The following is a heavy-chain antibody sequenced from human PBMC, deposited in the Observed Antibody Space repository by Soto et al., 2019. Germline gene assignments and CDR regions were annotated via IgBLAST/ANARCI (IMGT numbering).Heavy chain of an antibody. CDR3: ARLDQLKPSQGSDV. V-gene: IGHV1-69*06. CDR1: GGTFSSYA. J-gene: IGHJ6*04. Sequence: SVEVSCEASGGTFSSYAISWVRRAPGQGLEWMGGIIPIFGTANYAQKFQGRVTITADKSTTTAYLQWSSVKASDTAIYYWARLDQLKPSQGSDVWGEGTTVTVSS. CDR2: IIPIFGTA. D-gene: IGHD2-2*01.